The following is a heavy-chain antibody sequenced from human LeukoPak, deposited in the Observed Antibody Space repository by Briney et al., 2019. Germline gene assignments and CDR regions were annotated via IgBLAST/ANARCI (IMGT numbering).Heavy chain of an antibody. CDR3: ARDSYYYGSGSYYNFDY. CDR2: FYYSGST. V-gene: IGHV4-39*07. D-gene: IGHD3-10*01. J-gene: IGHJ4*02. CDR1: GGSISSSSYY. Sequence: PSETLSLTCTVSGGSISSSSYYWGWIGQPPGKGLEWIGSFYYSGSTYYNPSLKSRVTMSVDTSKNQFSLKLSSVTAADTAVYYCARDSYYYGSGSYYNFDYWGQGTLVTVSS.